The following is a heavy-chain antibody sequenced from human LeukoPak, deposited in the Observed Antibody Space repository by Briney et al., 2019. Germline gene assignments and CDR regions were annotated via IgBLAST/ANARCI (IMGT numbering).Heavy chain of an antibody. J-gene: IGHJ4*02. CDR2: ITHSGST. CDR1: GGSFSDYY. CDR3: ARVQETSLYYYDSSGVFDY. V-gene: IGHV4-34*01. D-gene: IGHD3-22*01. Sequence: SETLSLTCAVYGGSFSDYYWSWIRQPPGKGLEWIGEITHSGSTNYNPSLKSRVTISLDTSKNQFSLKLSSVTAADTAVYYCARVQETSLYYYDSSGVFDYWGQGTLVTVSS.